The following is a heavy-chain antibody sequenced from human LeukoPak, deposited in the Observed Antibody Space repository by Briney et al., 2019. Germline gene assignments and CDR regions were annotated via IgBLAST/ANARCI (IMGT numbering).Heavy chain of an antibody. D-gene: IGHD3-10*01. CDR3: AKHNGPGSYYNPFGY. CDR2: ISGSGGRT. CDR1: GFTFTNCA. V-gene: IGHV3-23*01. J-gene: IGHJ4*02. Sequence: GGSLRLSCAASGFTFTNCAMSWVRQAPGKGLEWVSAISGSGGRTYYADSVKGRFTISRDNSRNTLYLQMNSLRAEDTAVYYCAKHNGPGSYYNPFGYWGQGTLVTVSS.